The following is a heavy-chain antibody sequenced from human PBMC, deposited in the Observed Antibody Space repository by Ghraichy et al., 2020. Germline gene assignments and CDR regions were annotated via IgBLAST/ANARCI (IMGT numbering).Heavy chain of an antibody. CDR1: GFTFSNYG. Sequence: LSLTCAASGFTFSNYGMHWFRQAPGKWLKWMAVISYDESEEYYADSVKGRFTISRDNSKKTLYLQMTSLKTKDTAVYHCAKVLAYVDYYYYYFYYMDVWGKGTTVTVSS. CDR3: AKVLAYVDYYYYYFYYMDV. J-gene: IGHJ6*03. V-gene: IGHV3-30*18. CDR2: ISYDESEE. D-gene: IGHD4-17*01.